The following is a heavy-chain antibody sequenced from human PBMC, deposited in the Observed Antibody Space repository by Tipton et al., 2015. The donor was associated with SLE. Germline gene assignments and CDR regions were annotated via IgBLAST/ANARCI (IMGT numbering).Heavy chain of an antibody. J-gene: IGHJ4*01. Sequence: TLSLTCTVSSGSVGSGSYYWSWIRQPPGKGLEWIGEINHSGSTNYNPSLKSRVTISVDTSKNQFSLKLSSVTAADTAVYYCAREGYYDNSGYYPLFDSWGQGILVTVSS. V-gene: IGHV4-61*01. D-gene: IGHD3-22*01. CDR2: INHSGST. CDR1: SGSVGSGSYY. CDR3: AREGYYDNSGYYPLFDS.